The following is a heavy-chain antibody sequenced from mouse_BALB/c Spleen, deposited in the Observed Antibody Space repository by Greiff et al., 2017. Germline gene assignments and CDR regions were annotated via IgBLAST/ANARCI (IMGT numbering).Heavy chain of an antibody. CDR2: INSNGGST. CDR3: DSDDYYAMDY. V-gene: IGHV5-6-3*01. CDR1: GFTFTSYG. Sequence: EVQLVESGPGLVQPGGSLKISCAASGFTFTSYGMHWVRQTPEKRLEWVGVINSNGGSTYYTDSVKGRYTISKDNAKNTMYLQMSSVTSEDTALCYWDSDDYYAMDYWGQGTSVTVSS. J-gene: IGHJ4*01.